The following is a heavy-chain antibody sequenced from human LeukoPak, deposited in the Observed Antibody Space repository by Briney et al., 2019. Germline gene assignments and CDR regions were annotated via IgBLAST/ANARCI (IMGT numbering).Heavy chain of an antibody. CDR2: IIPIFGTA. CDR3: ARALIQGSGGWFDP. CDR1: GYTFTSYG. J-gene: IGHJ5*02. Sequence: GASVKVSCKASGYTFTSYGISWVRQAPGQGLEWMGWIIPIFGTANYAQKFQGRVTITADESTSTAYMELSSLRSEDTAVYYCARALIQGSGGWFDPWGQGTLVTVSS. V-gene: IGHV1-69*13. D-gene: IGHD2-15*01.